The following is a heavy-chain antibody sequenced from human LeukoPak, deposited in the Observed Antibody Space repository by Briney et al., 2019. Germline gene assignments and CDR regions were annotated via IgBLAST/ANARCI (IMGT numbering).Heavy chain of an antibody. CDR3: AKDSALRVTIFGVVSR. CDR1: GFTFSSYG. D-gene: IGHD3-3*01. J-gene: IGHJ4*02. V-gene: IGHV3-30*18. Sequence: GGSLRLSCAASGFTFSSYGMHWVRQAPGKGLEWVAVISYDGSNKYYADSVKGRFTISRDNSKNTLYLQMNSLRAEDTAVYYCAKDSALRVTIFGVVSRWGQGTLVTVSS. CDR2: ISYDGSNK.